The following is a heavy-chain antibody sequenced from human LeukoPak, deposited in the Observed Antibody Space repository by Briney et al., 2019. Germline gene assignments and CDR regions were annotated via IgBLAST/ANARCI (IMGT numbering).Heavy chain of an antibody. J-gene: IGHJ4*02. CDR2: ISSSSSTI. V-gene: IGHV3-48*02. CDR3: ARDFGMIDDY. CDR1: GFTFSSYS. D-gene: IGHD3-22*01. Sequence: GGSLRLSCAASGFTFSSYSMNWVRQAPGKGLEWVSYISSSSSTIYYADSVKGRFTIARDNAKNSLYLQMNSLGDEDTAVYYCARDFGMIDDYWGQGTLVTVSS.